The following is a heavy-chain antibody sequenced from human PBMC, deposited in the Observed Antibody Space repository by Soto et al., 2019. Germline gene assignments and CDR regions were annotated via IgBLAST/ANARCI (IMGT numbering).Heavy chain of an antibody. CDR3: AIGPRMWLAGGGY. J-gene: IGHJ4*02. D-gene: IGHD6-19*01. V-gene: IGHV4-34*01. CDR2: INHSGIT. Sequence: SETLSLTCAAYGGSFRGYYWSWIRQPPGKGLEWLGEINHSGITDYNPSLKTRITISIDTSKKQFSLKLNSVTAADTAVYYCAIGPRMWLAGGGYWGQGTQVTVSS. CDR1: GGSFRGYY.